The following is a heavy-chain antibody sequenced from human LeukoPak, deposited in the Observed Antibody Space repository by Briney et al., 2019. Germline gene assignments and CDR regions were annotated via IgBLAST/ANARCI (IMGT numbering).Heavy chain of an antibody. CDR3: AKDLYYYDSIDL. Sequence: GGSERLSCAASGFTFSSYGMHWFRQAPGKGLEWVAVISYDGSNKYYADSVKGRFTISRDNSKNTLYLQMNSLRAEDTAVYYCAKDLYYYDSIDLWGQGTLVTVSS. J-gene: IGHJ4*02. CDR1: GFTFSSYG. V-gene: IGHV3-30*18. CDR2: ISYDGSNK. D-gene: IGHD3-22*01.